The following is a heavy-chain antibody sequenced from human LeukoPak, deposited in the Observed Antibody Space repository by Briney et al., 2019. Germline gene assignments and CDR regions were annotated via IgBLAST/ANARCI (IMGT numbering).Heavy chain of an antibody. CDR1: GFDFSGYG. CDR2: IAYDGKNK. Sequence: GGSLRLSCAGSGFDFSGYGIPWVRQTPGRGLEWLAVIAYDGKNKYYTDSVKGRFTISRDNSKNMVFLDMNSLQGEDEAVYYCAKNRVPTAITPDSWGQGTLVTVSS. V-gene: IGHV3-30*18. D-gene: IGHD2-21*02. J-gene: IGHJ4*02. CDR3: AKNRVPTAITPDS.